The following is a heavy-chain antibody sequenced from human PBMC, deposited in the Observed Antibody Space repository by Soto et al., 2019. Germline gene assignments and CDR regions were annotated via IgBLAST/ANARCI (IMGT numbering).Heavy chain of an antibody. J-gene: IGHJ4*02. Sequence: GESLKISCAASGFTFSSYSMNWVRQAPGKGLEWVSSISSSSSYIYYADSVKGRFTISRDNAKNSLYLQMNSLRAEDTAVYYCAPVVVVAATVDYWGQGTLVTVSS. CDR2: ISSSSSYI. CDR3: APVVVVAATVDY. V-gene: IGHV3-21*01. D-gene: IGHD2-15*01. CDR1: GFTFSSYS.